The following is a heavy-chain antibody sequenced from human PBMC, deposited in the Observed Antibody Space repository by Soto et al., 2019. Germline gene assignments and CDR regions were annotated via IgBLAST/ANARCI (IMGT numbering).Heavy chain of an antibody. CDR1: GFTFSNYA. Sequence: EVQLLESGGGLVQPGGSLRLSCAASGFTFSNYAMSWVRQAPGKGLEWVSAISSSGDSPYYADSVKGRFTVSRDNSKNTLYLQMNSLRVEDTAIYYCARNTIPHPHYRGQGTLVTVSS. CDR3: ARNTIPHPHY. V-gene: IGHV3-23*01. D-gene: IGHD1-1*01. CDR2: ISSSGDSP. J-gene: IGHJ4*02.